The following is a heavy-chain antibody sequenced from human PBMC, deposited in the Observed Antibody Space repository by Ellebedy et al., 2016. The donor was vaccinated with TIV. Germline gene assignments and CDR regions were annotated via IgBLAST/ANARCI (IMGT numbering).Heavy chain of an antibody. CDR1: GGSISSYY. V-gene: IGHV4-59*08. D-gene: IGHD5-18*01. CDR2: ISYSGST. Sequence: MPSETLFLTCTVSGGSISSYYWSWIRHPPGKGLEWIGYISYSGSTNYNPSLKSQVTISVDTSKNQFSLKLSSVTAADTAVYYCARLNRYSYGFHRDYWGQGTLVTVSS. J-gene: IGHJ4*02. CDR3: ARLNRYSYGFHRDY.